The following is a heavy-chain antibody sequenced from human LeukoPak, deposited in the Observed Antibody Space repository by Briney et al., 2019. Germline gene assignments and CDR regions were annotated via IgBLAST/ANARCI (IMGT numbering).Heavy chain of an antibody. CDR1: GFTFSSYA. CDR3: ANEARDGYKKDYFDY. J-gene: IGHJ4*02. D-gene: IGHD5-24*01. Sequence: PGGSLRLTCAASGFTFSSYAMSWVRQAPGKGLEWISAISGSGGSTYYADSVKGRFTISRDNSKNTLYLQMNSLRAEDTAVYYCANEARDGYKKDYFDYWGQGTLVTVSS. CDR2: ISGSGGST. V-gene: IGHV3-23*01.